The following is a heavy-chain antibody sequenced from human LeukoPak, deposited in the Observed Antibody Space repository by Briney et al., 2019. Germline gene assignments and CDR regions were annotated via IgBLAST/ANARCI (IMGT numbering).Heavy chain of an antibody. CDR3: ARDLAVAGTGLVSKVLNY. CDR1: GYTFTSYY. D-gene: IGHD6-19*01. V-gene: IGHV1-46*01. J-gene: IGHJ4*02. CDR2: INPSGGST. Sequence: ASVKVSCKASGYTFTSYYMHWVRQAPGQGLEWMGIINPSGGSTSYAQKFQGRVTMTRDTSTSTVYMELSSLRSEDTAVYYCARDLAVAGTGLVSKVLNYWGQGTLVTVSS.